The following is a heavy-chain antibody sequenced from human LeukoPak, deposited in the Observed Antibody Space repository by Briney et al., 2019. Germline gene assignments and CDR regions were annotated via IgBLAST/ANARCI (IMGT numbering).Heavy chain of an antibody. D-gene: IGHD1-26*01. Sequence: SQTLSLTCTVSGDSISSYNWSWIRQPAGKGLEWIGRIYTSGSTNYNPSLKSRVTISVDRSKNQFSLKLSSVTAADTAVYYCAREGIVGAGIDYWGQGTLVTVSS. CDR3: AREGIVGAGIDY. V-gene: IGHV4-4*07. CDR1: GDSISSYN. CDR2: IYTSGST. J-gene: IGHJ4*02.